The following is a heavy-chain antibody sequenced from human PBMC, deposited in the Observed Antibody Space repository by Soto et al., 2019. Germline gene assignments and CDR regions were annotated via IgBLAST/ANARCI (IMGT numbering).Heavy chain of an antibody. J-gene: IGHJ4*02. CDR2: INHSGST. CDR3: ARGVRYYYGSGSYPPPFDY. D-gene: IGHD3-10*01. V-gene: IGHV4-34*01. CDR1: GGSFSGYY. Sequence: SETLSLTCAVYGGSFSGYYWSWIRQPPGKGLEWIGEINHSGSTNYNPSLKSRVTISVDTSKNQFSLKLSSVTAADTAVYYCARGVRYYYGSGSYPPPFDYWGQGTLVTVSS.